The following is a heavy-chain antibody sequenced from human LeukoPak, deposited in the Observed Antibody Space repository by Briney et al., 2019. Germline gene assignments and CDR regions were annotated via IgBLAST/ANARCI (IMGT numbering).Heavy chain of an antibody. V-gene: IGHV3-23*01. D-gene: IGHD2/OR15-2a*01. CDR3: AKDRVSPGFNWFDP. Sequence: PGGSLRLSCAASGVIISSYAMSWVRQAPGKGLEWVSAINGRGDNTYYADFVKGRFTISRDNSKSTVYLQMNSLGTEDTAVYYCAKDRVSPGFNWFDPWGQGTLVTVSS. CDR2: INGRGDNT. CDR1: GVIISSYA. J-gene: IGHJ5*02.